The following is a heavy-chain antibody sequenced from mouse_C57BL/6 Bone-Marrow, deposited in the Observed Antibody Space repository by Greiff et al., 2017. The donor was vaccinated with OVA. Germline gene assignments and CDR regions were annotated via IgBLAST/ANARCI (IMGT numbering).Heavy chain of an antibody. CDR3: ARWGGYGYWYFDV. Sequence: QVQLQQPGAELVRPGTSVKLSCKASGYTFTSYWMHWVKQRPGQGLEWIGVIDPSDSYTNYNQKFKGKATLTVDTSYSTAYMQRSSLTSEDSAVYYCARWGGYGYWYFDVWGTGTTVTVSS. J-gene: IGHJ1*03. CDR2: IDPSDSYT. D-gene: IGHD2-2*01. CDR1: GYTFTSYW. V-gene: IGHV1-59*01.